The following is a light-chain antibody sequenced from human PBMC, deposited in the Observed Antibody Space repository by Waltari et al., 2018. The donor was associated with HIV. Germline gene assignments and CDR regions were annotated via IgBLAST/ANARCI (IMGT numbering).Light chain of an antibody. CDR1: SSDVGSYNL. CDR2: EGS. V-gene: IGLV2-23*01. Sequence: QFALTQPPSVSGSPGQSITISCTGTSSDVGSYNLVSWYQQHPGKAPKLMIYEGSKRPSGVSNRFSGSKSGNTASLTISGLQAEDEADYYCCSYAGSSTFYVFGTGTKVTVL. J-gene: IGLJ1*01. CDR3: CSYAGSSTFYV.